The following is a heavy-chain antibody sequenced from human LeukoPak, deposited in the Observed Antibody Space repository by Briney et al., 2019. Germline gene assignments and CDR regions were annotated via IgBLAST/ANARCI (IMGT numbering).Heavy chain of an antibody. D-gene: IGHD3-10*01. V-gene: IGHV4-34*01. CDR1: GDSISSYY. J-gene: IGHJ5*02. CDR3: ARLTRGSGPDP. Sequence: SETLSLTCTVSGDSISSYYWSWIRQPPGKGLEWIGEINHSGSTNYNPSLKSRVTISVDTSKNQFSLKLSSVTAADTAVYYCARLTRGSGPDPWGQGTLVTVSS. CDR2: INHSGST.